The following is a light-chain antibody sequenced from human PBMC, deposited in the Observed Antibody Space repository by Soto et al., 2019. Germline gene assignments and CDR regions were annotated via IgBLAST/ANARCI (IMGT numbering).Light chain of an antibody. CDR3: SSYTSRSTRV. Sequence: QSALTQPASVSGSPGQSITISCTGTSSDIGGYNSVSWYQHYPSKAPKFMIYDVNNRPSGVSNRFSGSKSGNTASLTISGLQAEDEADYYCSSYTSRSTRVFGTGTKLTVL. V-gene: IGLV2-14*03. CDR2: DVN. J-gene: IGLJ1*01. CDR1: SSDIGGYNS.